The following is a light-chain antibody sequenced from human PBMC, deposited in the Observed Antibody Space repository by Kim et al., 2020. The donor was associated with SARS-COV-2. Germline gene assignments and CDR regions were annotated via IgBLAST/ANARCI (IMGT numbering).Light chain of an antibody. CDR3: TIWNGNTWV. J-gene: IGLJ3*02. Sequence: QPVLTQPSSLSASPGASASLTCTLHSGINVGTYGIYWYQQKPGSPPQYLLRYKSDSDKHQDSGVPSRFSGSKDALANAGILIISGIQSDDEADYFCTIWNGNTWVFGGGTQLTVL. CDR1: SGINVGTYG. CDR2: YKSDSDK. V-gene: IGLV5-45*02.